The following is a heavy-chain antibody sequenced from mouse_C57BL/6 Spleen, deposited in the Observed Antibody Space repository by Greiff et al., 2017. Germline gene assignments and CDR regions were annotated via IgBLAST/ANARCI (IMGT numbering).Heavy chain of an antibody. V-gene: IGHV2-5*01. J-gene: IGHJ3*01. D-gene: IGHD3-2*02. CDR3: AKEGVGDSSGYGFGC. CDR2: IWRGGST. Sequence: QVQLKESGPGLVQPSQSLSITCTVSGFSLTSYGVHWVRQSPGQGLEWLGVIWRGGSTDYNAAFMSRLSITKDNSKSQVFFKMNSLQADDTAIYYCAKEGVGDSSGYGFGCWGQGALVTGSA. CDR1: GFSLTSYG.